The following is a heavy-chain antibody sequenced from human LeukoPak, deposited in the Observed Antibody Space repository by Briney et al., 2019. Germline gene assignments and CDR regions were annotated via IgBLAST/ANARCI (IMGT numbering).Heavy chain of an antibody. Sequence: PGGSLRLSCAASGFTFSTYWMSWVRQAPGKGLEWVANIKHDGSEKYYVDSVKGRFTISRDNAQNSLYLQMNSLRAEDTAVYFCARASPYYYGIDVWGQGTTVTVSS. V-gene: IGHV3-7*03. J-gene: IGHJ6*02. CDR3: ARASPYYYGIDV. CDR2: IKHDGSEK. CDR1: GFTFSTYW.